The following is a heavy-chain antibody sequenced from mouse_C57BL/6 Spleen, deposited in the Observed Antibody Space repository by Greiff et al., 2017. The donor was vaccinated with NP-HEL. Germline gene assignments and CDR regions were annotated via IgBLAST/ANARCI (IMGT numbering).Heavy chain of an antibody. J-gene: IGHJ2*01. Sequence: DVQLVESGGGLVKPGGSLKLSCAASGFTFSSYAMSWVRQTPEKRLEWVATISDGGSYTYYPDNVKGRFTISRDNAKNNLYLQMSHLKSEDTAMYYCARVDYFDYWGQGTTLTVSS. CDR2: ISDGGSYT. CDR3: ARVDYFDY. V-gene: IGHV5-4*01. CDR1: GFTFSSYA.